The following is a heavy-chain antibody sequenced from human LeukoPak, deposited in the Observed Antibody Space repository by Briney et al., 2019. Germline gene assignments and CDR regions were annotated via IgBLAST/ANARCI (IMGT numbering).Heavy chain of an antibody. D-gene: IGHD5-12*01. V-gene: IGHV1-2*02. CDR2: INPNSGGT. Sequence: ASVKVSCKASGYTFTDYYLHWVRQAPGQGLEWMGWINPNSGGTNYPQKFQGRVTMTRDTSISTAYMELSRLRSAETAVYYCAILATTQLFDYWGQGTLVTVSS. CDR1: GYTFTDYY. J-gene: IGHJ4*02. CDR3: AILATTQLFDY.